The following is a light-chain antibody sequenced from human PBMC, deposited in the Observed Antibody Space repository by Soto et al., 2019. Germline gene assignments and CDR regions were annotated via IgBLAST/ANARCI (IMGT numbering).Light chain of an antibody. J-gene: IGLJ2*01. CDR1: GSDVGGYNY. Sequence: QSALTQPASVSGSPGQSITISCTGVGSDVGGYNYVSWYQQHPGKAPKLMIYDVSNRPSGVSNRFSGSKSGNTASLTISGLQAEDEADYYCSSYTSSNTLFGGGTKVTVL. CDR2: DVS. V-gene: IGLV2-14*03. CDR3: SSYTSSNTL.